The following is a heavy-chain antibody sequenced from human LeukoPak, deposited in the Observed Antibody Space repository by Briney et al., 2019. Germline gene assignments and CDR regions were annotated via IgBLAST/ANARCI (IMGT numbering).Heavy chain of an antibody. J-gene: IGHJ4*02. CDR2: IIPIFGTA. CDR1: GGTFSSYA. Sequence: ASVKVSCKASGGTFSSYAISWVRQAPGQGLEWMGRIIPIFGTANYAQKFQGRVTITTDESTSTAYMELSSLRSEDTAVYYCAREGPYYYDSSGYYGYYFDYWGQGTLVTVS. CDR3: AREGPYYYDSSGYYGYYFDY. D-gene: IGHD3-22*01. V-gene: IGHV1-69*05.